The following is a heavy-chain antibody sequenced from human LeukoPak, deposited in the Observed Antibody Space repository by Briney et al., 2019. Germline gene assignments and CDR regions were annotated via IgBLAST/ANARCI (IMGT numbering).Heavy chain of an antibody. Sequence: GGSLRLSCAASGFTFDDYAMHWVRQAPGKGLEWVALISWEGDTTYYADSVRGRLTISRDNSKNSLYLQMNSLRTEDTAFYYCTRDTDYGSATNYFDSWGQGTLVSVSS. CDR1: GFTFDDYA. CDR2: ISWEGDTT. V-gene: IGHV3-43*01. CDR3: TRDTDYGSATNYFDS. J-gene: IGHJ4*02. D-gene: IGHD3-10*01.